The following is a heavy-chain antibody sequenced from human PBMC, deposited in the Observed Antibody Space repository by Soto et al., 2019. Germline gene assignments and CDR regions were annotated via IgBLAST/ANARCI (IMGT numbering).Heavy chain of an antibody. CDR2: IYYRGST. Sequence: PSETLSLTCTVSGASINSGDYYWSWIRQPPGKGLEWIGYIYYRGSTHYNPSLQSRLTISIDTSKNQFSLKLSSVTAADTAVYYCVRANYGSGTYYNVIWFDPWGQGTLVTVSS. CDR3: VRANYGSGTYYNVIWFDP. D-gene: IGHD3-10*01. V-gene: IGHV4-30-4*01. J-gene: IGHJ5*02. CDR1: GASINSGDYY.